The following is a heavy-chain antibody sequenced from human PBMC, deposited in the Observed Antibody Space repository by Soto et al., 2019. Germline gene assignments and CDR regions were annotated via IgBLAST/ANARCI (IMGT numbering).Heavy chain of an antibody. Sequence: QVQLVESGGGVVQPGRSPRLSCAASGFTFSSYTMHWVRQTPGKGLEWLAVIWHDGSNKYYADYVKGRFTISRDNSKNTLYLQMNSLRAEDTAMYYCARDHYDSLIGAYSGLDYWGQGTLVTVSS. V-gene: IGHV3-33*01. D-gene: IGHD3-9*01. CDR1: GFTFSSYT. CDR3: ARDHYDSLIGAYSGLDY. J-gene: IGHJ4*02. CDR2: IWHDGSNK.